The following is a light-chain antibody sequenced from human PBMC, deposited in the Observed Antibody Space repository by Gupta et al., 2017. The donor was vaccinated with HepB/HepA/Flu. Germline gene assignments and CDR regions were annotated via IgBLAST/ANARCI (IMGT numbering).Light chain of an antibody. Sequence: DIVLTQSPGTLSLLPGERATLSCRASQSVTSSYLAWYQQKPGQAPRLLIYGASSRATGIPDRFSGSGSGTDFILTISRREPEDFAVYYCQQYGGSPWTFGQGTKVEIK. V-gene: IGKV3-20*01. CDR3: QQYGGSPWT. CDR1: QSVTSSY. CDR2: GAS. J-gene: IGKJ1*01.